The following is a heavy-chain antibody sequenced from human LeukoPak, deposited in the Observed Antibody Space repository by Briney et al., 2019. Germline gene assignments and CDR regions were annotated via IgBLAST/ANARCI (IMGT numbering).Heavy chain of an antibody. J-gene: IGHJ5*02. Sequence: GGSLRLSCAASGFILSGNWMSWVRQAPGKGLEWVANIKQDGSEKYYVDSVKGRFTISRDNAKKSMYLQMNSLRVDDTATYYCTRGGGEFDPWGQGTRVTVSS. CDR2: IKQDGSEK. CDR1: GFILSGNW. D-gene: IGHD3-10*01. CDR3: TRGGGEFDP. V-gene: IGHV3-7*01.